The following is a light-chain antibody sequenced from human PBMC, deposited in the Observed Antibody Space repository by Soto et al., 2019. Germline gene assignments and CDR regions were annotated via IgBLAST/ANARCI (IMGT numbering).Light chain of an antibody. Sequence: EIVLTQSPGTLSLSPGERAALSCGASQSVSSNYLAWYQQKPGQAHRLLIYGASNRATGIPDRFSGSGSGTDFTLTISRLEPEDFAVYYCHQYGSSPSTFGQGTKVDIK. CDR3: HQYGSSPST. CDR2: GAS. V-gene: IGKV3-20*01. J-gene: IGKJ1*01. CDR1: QSVSSNY.